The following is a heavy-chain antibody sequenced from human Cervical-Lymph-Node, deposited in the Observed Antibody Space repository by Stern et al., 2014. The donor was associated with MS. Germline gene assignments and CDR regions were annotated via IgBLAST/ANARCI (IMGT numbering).Heavy chain of an antibody. D-gene: IGHD6-13*01. V-gene: IGHV1-2*02. CDR2: INPNNGKT. J-gene: IGHJ4*02. CDR1: GYTFTHNY. CDR3: ARGDGSSWFPY. Sequence: VQLVQSGAEVRESGDSVKVSCKTSGYTFTHNYIHWVRQAPGQGLEWLGWINPNNGKTKNTQKFQGRVTMTRDTSISTLYMELNRLTSDDTAVYYCARGDGSSWFPYWGQGTLVTVSS.